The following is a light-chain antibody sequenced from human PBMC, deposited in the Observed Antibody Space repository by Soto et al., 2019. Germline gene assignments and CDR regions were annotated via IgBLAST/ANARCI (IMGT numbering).Light chain of an antibody. CDR3: QTWGTGIQV. CDR2: LNSDDSH. CDR1: SGHSSYA. J-gene: IGLJ3*02. Sequence: QLVVTQSPSASASLGASVKLTCTLSSGHSSYAIAWHQQQPEKGPRYLMKLNSDDSHSKGDGIPDRFSGSSSGAERYLTISSLQSEDEADYYCQTWGTGIQVFGGGTKLTVL. V-gene: IGLV4-69*01.